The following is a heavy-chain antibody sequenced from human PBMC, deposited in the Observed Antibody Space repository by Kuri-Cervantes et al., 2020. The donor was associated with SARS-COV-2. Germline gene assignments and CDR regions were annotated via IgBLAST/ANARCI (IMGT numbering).Heavy chain of an antibody. CDR2: ISAYNVNT. Sequence: AVTVSYKPSGYSFTSYGISWLRQAPGQALEGMGWISAYNVNTNYAQKPQGRVTMNTDTSPSTAYMELRSLRSDDTAVYYCARVVGATKNPFDYWGQGTLVTVSS. D-gene: IGHD1-26*01. CDR3: ARVVGATKNPFDY. CDR1: GYSFTSYG. J-gene: IGHJ4*02. V-gene: IGHV1-18*01.